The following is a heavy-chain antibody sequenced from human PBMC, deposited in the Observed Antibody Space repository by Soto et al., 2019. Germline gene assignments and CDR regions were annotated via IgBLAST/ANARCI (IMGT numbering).Heavy chain of an antibody. D-gene: IGHD2-2*01. Sequence: QVQLQESGPGLLEPSGTLSLTCAVSLVSISSGNWWSWVRQPPGRGLEYIGEISHSVTTNYNLSLESPLAISLDASKNQFSLKLTSVTAADTAVYYCATKNVPTPGNYWGQSTLVIVSS. CDR1: LVSISSGNW. V-gene: IGHV4-4*02. CDR3: ATKNVPTPGNY. J-gene: IGHJ4*02. CDR2: ISHSVTT.